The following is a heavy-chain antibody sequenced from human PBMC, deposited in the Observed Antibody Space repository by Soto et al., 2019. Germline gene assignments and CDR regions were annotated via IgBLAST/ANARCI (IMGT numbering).Heavy chain of an antibody. J-gene: IGHJ2*01. CDR1: GFTFSDYY. Sequence: PGGSLRVSCAACGFTFSDYYMSWIRHAPGKGLEWVSYISSSGSTIYYADSVKGRFTISRDNAKNSLYLQMNSLRAEDTAVYYCARVAGYYDSSGYYWYFDLWGRGTLVTVSS. CDR3: ARVAGYYDSSGYYWYFDL. V-gene: IGHV3-11*01. D-gene: IGHD3-22*01. CDR2: ISSSGSTI.